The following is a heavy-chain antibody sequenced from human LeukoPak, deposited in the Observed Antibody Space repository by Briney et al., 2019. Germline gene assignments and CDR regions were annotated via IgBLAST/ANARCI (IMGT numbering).Heavy chain of an antibody. Sequence: GASVKVSCKTSGYSFIDYYMHWVRQAPGQGLEWMGWINPNSGGTSSAQKFQGRVTMTRDTSITTVYMEVSWLTSDETAIYYCARADRLDGGPYLIGPWGQGTLVTVSS. CDR1: GYSFIDYY. D-gene: IGHD2-21*01. J-gene: IGHJ5*02. V-gene: IGHV1-2*02. CDR3: ARADRLDGGPYLIGP. CDR2: INPNSGGT.